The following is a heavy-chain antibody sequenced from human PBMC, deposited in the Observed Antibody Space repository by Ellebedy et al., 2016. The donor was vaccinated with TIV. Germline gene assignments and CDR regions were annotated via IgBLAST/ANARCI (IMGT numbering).Heavy chain of an antibody. J-gene: IGHJ6*04. V-gene: IGHV4-59*08. CDR1: GGSISRYY. D-gene: IGHD2-15*01. CDR3: ARQLGYCSGGSCYPLYYYYGMEV. Sequence: SETLSLXXTVSGGSISRYYWSWIRQPPGKGLEWIGYIYYSGSTNYNPSLKSRVTISVDTSKNQFSLKLSSVTAADTAVYYCARQLGYCSGGSCYPLYYYYGMEVWGKGTTVTVAS. CDR2: IYYSGST.